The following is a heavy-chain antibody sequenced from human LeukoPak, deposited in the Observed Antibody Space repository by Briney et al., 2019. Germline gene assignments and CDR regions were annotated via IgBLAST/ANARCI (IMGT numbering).Heavy chain of an antibody. Sequence: ASVKVSCKALEYTFIDYYIHWVRQAPGQGLEWMGWINPKSGGRDTNYAQKFRGRVTMTTDTSISTAYMELSRLRFDDTAVYYCAKGHYDADHYHYEGGSADSWGQGTHITVSS. CDR3: AKGHYDADHYHYEGGSADS. D-gene: IGHD3-22*01. CDR2: INPKSGGRDT. CDR1: EYTFIDYY. V-gene: IGHV1-2*02. J-gene: IGHJ4*02.